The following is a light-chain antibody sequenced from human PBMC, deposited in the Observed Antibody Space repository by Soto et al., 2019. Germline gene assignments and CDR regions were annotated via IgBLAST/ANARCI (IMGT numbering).Light chain of an antibody. CDR3: CSYASTTSVI. V-gene: IGLV2-23*02. J-gene: IGLJ2*01. CDR2: EVN. CDR1: SSDIGNYNF. Sequence: QSALTQPASVSGSPGQSITISCTGTSSDIGNYNFVSWYQQHPGKAPEFIIYEVNKRPTGVSNRFSGSKSGNTASLTISGLQAEDEADYYCCSYASTTSVIFGGGTKLTVL.